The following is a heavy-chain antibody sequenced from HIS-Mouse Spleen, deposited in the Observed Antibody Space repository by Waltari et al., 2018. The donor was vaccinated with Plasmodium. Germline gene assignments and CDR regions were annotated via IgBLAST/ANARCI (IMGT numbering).Heavy chain of an antibody. V-gene: IGHV1-2*02. Sequence: QVQLVQSGAEVKKPGASVKVSCKASGYTFTGYYMHWVRQAPGQGLEWMGWINPNSGDTSISTAYMELSRLRSDDTAVYYCARGGVGATTYFDYWGQGTLVTVSS. D-gene: IGHD1-26*01. CDR1: GYTFTGYY. CDR3: ARGGVGATTYFDY. J-gene: IGHJ4*02. CDR2: INPNSG.